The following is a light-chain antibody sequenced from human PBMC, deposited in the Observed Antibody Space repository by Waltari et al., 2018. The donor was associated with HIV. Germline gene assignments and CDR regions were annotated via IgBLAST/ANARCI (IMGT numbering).Light chain of an antibody. CDR2: NTN. CDR3: LLYMGCGLWL. Sequence: QTVVTQEPSLSVSPGETVTLTCASSSGPVSQRFFPTCYQQAPGQAPRTLIYNTNIPSSGVPDRFSGSILGYRAALSISGAQADDESDYYCLLYMGCGLWLFGGGTRLTFL. CDR1: SGPVSQRFF. V-gene: IGLV8-61*01. J-gene: IGLJ2*01.